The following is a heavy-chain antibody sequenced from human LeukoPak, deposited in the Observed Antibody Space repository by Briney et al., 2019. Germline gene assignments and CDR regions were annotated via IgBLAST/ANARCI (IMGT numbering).Heavy chain of an antibody. CDR1: GYTFTSYG. Sequence: GASVKVSCKASGYTFTSYGISWVRQAPGHGLEWMGWISAYNGNTNYAQKLQSRVTMTTDTSTSTAYMELRSLRSDGTAVYYCAREDYSNSLQNVGDYWGQGTLVIVSS. CDR3: AREDYSNSLQNVGDY. J-gene: IGHJ4*02. V-gene: IGHV1-18*01. D-gene: IGHD4-11*01. CDR2: ISAYNGNT.